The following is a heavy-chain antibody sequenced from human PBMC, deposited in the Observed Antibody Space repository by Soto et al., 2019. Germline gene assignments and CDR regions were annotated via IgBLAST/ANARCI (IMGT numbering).Heavy chain of an antibody. CDR2: IIPIFGTA. CDR1: GGTFSSYA. V-gene: IGHV1-69*01. CDR3: ARAGRGKEMATSTFDY. D-gene: IGHD5-12*01. Sequence: QVQLVQSGAEVKKPGSSVKVSCKASGGTFSSYAISWVRQAPGQGLEWMGGIIPIFGTANYAQKFQGRVTITADESTSTANMELSSLRSEDTAVYYCARAGRGKEMATSTFDYWGQGTLVTVSS. J-gene: IGHJ4*02.